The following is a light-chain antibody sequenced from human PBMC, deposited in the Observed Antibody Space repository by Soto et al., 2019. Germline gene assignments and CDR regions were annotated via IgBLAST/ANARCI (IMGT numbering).Light chain of an antibody. CDR2: DAS. J-gene: IGKJ3*01. V-gene: IGKV1-5*01. Sequence: DLQMTQSPSTLSASVGDRVTITCRASQSISRSLAWYPQNAGKAPKLLIFDASSLDRGVPSRFSGSGSGTEVTLTISSLQPDDFATYDCQPYNDFLLIFGPGTTVDIK. CDR1: QSISRS. CDR3: QPYNDFLLI.